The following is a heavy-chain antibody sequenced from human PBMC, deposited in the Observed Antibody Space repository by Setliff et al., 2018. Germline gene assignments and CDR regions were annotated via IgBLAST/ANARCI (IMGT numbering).Heavy chain of an antibody. J-gene: IGHJ6*02. CDR1: GYTFTKNA. V-gene: IGHV1-3*04. D-gene: IGHD6-6*01. CDR3: ARDRGQLANGMDV. Sequence: ASVKVSCKASGYTFTKNAIHWLRQAPGQRPEWMGWINTDNGNTRYSQNFQDRVTITRDTSATTAFVELSSLRSEDTAVYYCARDRGQLANGMDVWGQGTTVTVSS. CDR2: INTDNGNT.